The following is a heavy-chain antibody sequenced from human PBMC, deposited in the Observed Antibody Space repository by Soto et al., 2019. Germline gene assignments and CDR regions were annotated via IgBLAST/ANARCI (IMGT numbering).Heavy chain of an antibody. CDR1: GGSVSSGSYY. CDR3: ARDNGYGYGYFHY. Sequence: QVHLQESGPGLVKPSETLSLTCTVSGGSVSSGSYYWTCIRQSPGKGLEWIWWLYNIGNTNYNPALRSRVTLSVDPSKHQFSLMLSSVNAADTAVYYCARDNGYGYGYFHYWGQGTLVAVSS. V-gene: IGHV4-61*01. D-gene: IGHD5-18*01. J-gene: IGHJ4*02. CDR2: LYNIGNT.